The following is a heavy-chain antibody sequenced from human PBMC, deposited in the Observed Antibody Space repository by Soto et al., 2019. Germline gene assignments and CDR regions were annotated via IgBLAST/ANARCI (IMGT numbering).Heavy chain of an antibody. CDR1: GYTFTGYY. CDR2: INPKSGGT. D-gene: IGHD3-10*01. J-gene: IGHJ6*02. V-gene: IGHV1-2*04. CDR3: ARAGYYGSGSYYNRFYYYYGMDV. Sequence: QVQLVQSGAEVKKPGASVKVSCKASGYTFTGYYMHWVRQAPGQGLEWMGWINPKSGGTNYAQKFQGWVTMTRDPSISTAYMELSRLRSDDTAVYYCARAGYYGSGSYYNRFYYYYGMDVWGQGTTVTVSS.